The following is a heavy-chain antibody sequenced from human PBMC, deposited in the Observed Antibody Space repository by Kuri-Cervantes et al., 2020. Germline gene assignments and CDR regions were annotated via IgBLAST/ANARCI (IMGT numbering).Heavy chain of an antibody. D-gene: IGHD2-2*01. J-gene: IGHJ4*02. CDR3: ASTTSTSGPTPGPFDF. CDR2: IKHDVSEK. CDR1: GFTFSSYA. V-gene: IGHV3-7*01. Sequence: GESLKISCAASGFTFSSYAMSWVRQAPGKGLEWVASIKHDVSEKHFVDSVKGRFSISRDNARNSLFLQMNSLRAEDTAFYYCASTTSTSGPTPGPFDFWGQGTLVTVSS.